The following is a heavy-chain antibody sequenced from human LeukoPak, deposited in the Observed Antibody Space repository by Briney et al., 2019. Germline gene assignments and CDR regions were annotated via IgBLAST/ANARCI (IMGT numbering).Heavy chain of an antibody. J-gene: IGHJ3*02. CDR1: GGSFSGYY. D-gene: IGHD2-21*02. Sequence: SETLSLTCAVYGGSFSGYYWSWIRQPPGKGLEWIGEINHSGSTNYNPSLKSRVTISVDTSKNQFSLKLSSVTAADTAVYYCARGYCGGDCDASDIWGQGTMVTLSS. CDR3: ARGYCGGDCDASDI. CDR2: INHSGST. V-gene: IGHV4-34*01.